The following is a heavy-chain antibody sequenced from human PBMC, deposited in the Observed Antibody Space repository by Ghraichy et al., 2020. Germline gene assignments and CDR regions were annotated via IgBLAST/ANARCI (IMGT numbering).Heavy chain of an antibody. J-gene: IGHJ3*02. CDR1: GFTFSYYW. CDR3: ARDPMIETDI. CDR2: IRSDGSRT. D-gene: IGHD3-22*01. V-gene: IGHV3-74*01. Sequence: GESLNISCAASGFTFSYYWMHWVRQAPGKGLVWVSRIRSDGSRTDYADSVKGRFTISRDNAKNTLYLQMNSLRAEDTAVYYCARDPMIETDIWGQGTMVTVSS.